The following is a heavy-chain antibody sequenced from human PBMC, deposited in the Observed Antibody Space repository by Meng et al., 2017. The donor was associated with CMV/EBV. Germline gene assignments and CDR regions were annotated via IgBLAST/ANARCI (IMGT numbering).Heavy chain of an antibody. V-gene: IGHV4-39*07. J-gene: IGHJ5*02. D-gene: IGHD2-15*01. Sequence: SETLSLTCTVSGGSISSSSYYWGWIRQPPGKGLEWIGSIYYSGSTYYNPSLKSRVIISVDTSKNQFSLKLSSVTAADTAVYYCARDRWLLNNWFDPWGQGTLVTVSS. CDR2: IYYSGST. CDR1: GGSISSSSYY. CDR3: ARDRWLLNNWFDP.